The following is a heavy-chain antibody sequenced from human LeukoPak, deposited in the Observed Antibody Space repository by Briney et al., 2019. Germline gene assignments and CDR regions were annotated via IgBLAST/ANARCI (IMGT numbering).Heavy chain of an antibody. CDR2: INYSGNT. Sequence: SETLSLTCTVSGGSVSSSDYYWGWIRQPPGKGLEWIGSINYSGNTYYNPSLKNRVTISVDTSKNQFSLKLSSVTAADTAVYYCARSLSATGLRWGQGTLVTVSS. CDR1: GGSVSSSDYY. D-gene: IGHD1-1*01. CDR3: ARSLSATGLR. J-gene: IGHJ4*02. V-gene: IGHV4-39*01.